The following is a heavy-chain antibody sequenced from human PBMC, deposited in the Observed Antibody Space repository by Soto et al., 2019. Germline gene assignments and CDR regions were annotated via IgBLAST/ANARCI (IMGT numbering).Heavy chain of an antibody. J-gene: IGHJ5*02. CDR1: GFTVSGNY. CDR3: ARASIVSTMGGWLDP. Sequence: EVQLVESGGGLVQAGGSLRLSCAAPGFTVSGNYMAWVRQAPGKGLEWVSIIYSTNNTYYADFVKGRFTMSRDNSKNTMWLQMNSLRAEDTAVYYCARASIVSTMGGWLDPWGQGARVIVSS. D-gene: IGHD5-12*01. V-gene: IGHV3-66*01. CDR2: IYSTNNT.